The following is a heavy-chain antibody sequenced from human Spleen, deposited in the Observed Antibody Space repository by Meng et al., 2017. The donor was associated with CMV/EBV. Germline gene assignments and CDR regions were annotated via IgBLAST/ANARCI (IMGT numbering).Heavy chain of an antibody. J-gene: IGHJ6*02. CDR1: GFTFSNAW. V-gene: IGHV3-66*02. CDR2: IYSGGGA. CDR3: VREDTVPYYYGIDV. D-gene: IGHD2-15*01. Sequence: GESLKISCAASGFTFSNAWMSWVRQAPGKGLEWVSVIYSGGGADYADSVKGRFNISRDDSKNTVYLHMNSLRDEDTAVYYCVREDTVPYYYGIDVWGQGTTVTVSS.